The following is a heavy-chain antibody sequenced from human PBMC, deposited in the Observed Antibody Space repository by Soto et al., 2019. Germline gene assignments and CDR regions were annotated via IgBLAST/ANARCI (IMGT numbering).Heavy chain of an antibody. CDR1: GGSISTTNW. V-gene: IGHV4-4*02. CDR2: ILHIGST. CDR3: ASGFDSDGLYNGGHP. J-gene: IGHJ5*02. Sequence: VQLPESGPGLVKPSGTLSLTCTVSGGSISTTNWWSWVRQSPGKGLEWIGEILHIGSTNYNPSLKSRVTISIDKSKNQFSLRLSSVTAADTAVYYCASGFDSDGLYNGGHPWGQGTLVSVSS. D-gene: IGHD3-22*01.